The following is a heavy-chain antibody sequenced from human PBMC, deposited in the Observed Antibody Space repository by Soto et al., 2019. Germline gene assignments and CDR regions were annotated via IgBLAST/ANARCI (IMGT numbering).Heavy chain of an antibody. V-gene: IGHV1-46*01. CDR1: GYLFTAYS. CDR3: AREENCSGGTCYPEYFHR. D-gene: IGHD2-15*01. Sequence: GGSVKDYCKASGYLFTAYSMHLVRLAPGQGLEWMGVVNPSGGSTKYAQNFQGRVTMTRDTSTTTIYMELSSLRSDDTAIYYCAREENCSGGTCYPEYFHRWGQGTMVTVSS. CDR2: VNPSGGST. J-gene: IGHJ1*01.